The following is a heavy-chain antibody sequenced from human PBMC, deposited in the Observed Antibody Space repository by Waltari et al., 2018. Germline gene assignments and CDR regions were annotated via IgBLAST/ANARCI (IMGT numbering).Heavy chain of an antibody. D-gene: IGHD3-3*02. J-gene: IGHJ6*02. CDR1: GFPLGNYG. CDR2: IQYDGSIK. CDR3: AREFSRICFHALDG. Sequence: QVQVVESGGGVVQPGGSLRLSCAASGFPLGNYGRHWVRQAPGKGGEWVAVIQYDGSIKNYADSGKGRFTISRENSKHTLYLEMNSLRAEDTAVYYCAREFSRICFHALDGWGQGTAVTVSS. V-gene: IGHV3-33*05.